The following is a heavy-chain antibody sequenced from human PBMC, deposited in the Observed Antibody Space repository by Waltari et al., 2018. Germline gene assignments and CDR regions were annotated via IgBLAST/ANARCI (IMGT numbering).Heavy chain of an antibody. D-gene: IGHD3-22*01. Sequence: QVQLVQSGAEVKKPGSSVKVSCKASGGTFSSYAISWVRQAPGQGLEWMGGIIPTLGTANDAQKFQGRVTITADESTSTAYMELSSLRSEDTAVYYCARAVHYDSSGYYFDWFDPWGQGTLVTVSS. J-gene: IGHJ5*02. CDR3: ARAVHYDSSGYYFDWFDP. CDR2: IIPTLGTA. V-gene: IGHV1-69*01. CDR1: GGTFSSYA.